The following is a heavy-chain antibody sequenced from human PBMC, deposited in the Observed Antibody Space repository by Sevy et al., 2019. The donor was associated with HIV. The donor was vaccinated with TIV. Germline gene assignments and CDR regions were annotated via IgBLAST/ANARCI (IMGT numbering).Heavy chain of an antibody. CDR3: AKEGFGYNYDSSGNLDY. CDR1: GFTFSSYA. Sequence: GGSLRLSCGVSGFTFSSYAMSWVRQAPGKGLELVSGISGSGGSTYYADSVKGRFTISRDNSKNTLYLQMTSLRAEDTAVYYCAKEGFGYNYDSSGNLDYWGQGTLVTVSS. CDR2: ISGSGGST. V-gene: IGHV3-23*01. J-gene: IGHJ4*02. D-gene: IGHD3-22*01.